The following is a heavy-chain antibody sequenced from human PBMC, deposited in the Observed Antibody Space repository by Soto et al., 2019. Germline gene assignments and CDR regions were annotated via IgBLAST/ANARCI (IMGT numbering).Heavy chain of an antibody. CDR1: GFNFGFFG. D-gene: IGHD1-26*01. J-gene: IGHJ4*02. V-gene: IGHV3-30*03. CDR3: ARGNLSFDFDS. Sequence: QIQLVESGGGVVQPGTSLRLSCAASGFNFGFFGMHWVRQAPGKGLEWVAVISGDGINTQYADSVRGRFTFSSDYSRKTMYLQMDSLRDEDTALYYWARGNLSFDFDSWGLGTLVTVSS. CDR2: ISGDGINT.